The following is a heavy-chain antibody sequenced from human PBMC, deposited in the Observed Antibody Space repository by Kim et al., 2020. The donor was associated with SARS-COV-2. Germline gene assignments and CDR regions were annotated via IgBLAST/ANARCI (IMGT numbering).Heavy chain of an antibody. Sequence: DSVKGRFTISRGNAKNSLYLQMISLRAEDTALYYCAKDISYDSSGYYYNWGQGTLVTVSS. V-gene: IGHV3-9*01. J-gene: IGHJ4*02. CDR3: AKDISYDSSGYYYN. D-gene: IGHD3-22*01.